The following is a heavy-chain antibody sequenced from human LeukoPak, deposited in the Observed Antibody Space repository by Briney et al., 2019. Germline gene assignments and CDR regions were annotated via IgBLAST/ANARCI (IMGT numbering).Heavy chain of an antibody. CDR1: GFTFSSYA. D-gene: IGHD1-7*01. CDR3: AKDSRSWNYLFYYGMDV. Sequence: GGSLRLSCAASGFTFSSYAMSWVRQAPGKGLEWVSAISGSGGYTFYADSVKGRFTISRDNSKNTLYVRMNSLRAEDTAVYYCAKDSRSWNYLFYYGMDVWGQGTTVTVSS. V-gene: IGHV3-23*01. J-gene: IGHJ6*02. CDR2: ISGSGGYT.